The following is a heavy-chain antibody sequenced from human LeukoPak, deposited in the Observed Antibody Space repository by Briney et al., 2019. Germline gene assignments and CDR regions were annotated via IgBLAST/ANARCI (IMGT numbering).Heavy chain of an antibody. D-gene: IGHD2-2*01. J-gene: IGHJ4*02. Sequence: GASGKVSCKASGYTFTSYDINWVRQATGQGLEWMGWMNPNSGNTGYAQKFQGRVTITRNTSISTAYMELRSLRSDDTAAYYCARGQLGTIDYWGQGTLVTVSS. CDR2: MNPNSGNT. V-gene: IGHV1-8*03. CDR1: GYTFTSYD. CDR3: ARGQLGTIDY.